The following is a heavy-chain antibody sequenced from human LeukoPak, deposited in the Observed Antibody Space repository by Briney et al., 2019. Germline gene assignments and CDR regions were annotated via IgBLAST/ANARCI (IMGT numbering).Heavy chain of an antibody. CDR2: IRSKAYGGTT. CDR1: GFTFSSYA. D-gene: IGHD3-16*01. V-gene: IGHV3-49*04. J-gene: IGHJ4*02. CDR3: TRASIYDYVWGSYRDY. Sequence: PGGSLRLSCAASGFTFSSYAMHWVRQAPGKGLEWVGFIRSKAYGGTTEYAASVKGRFTISRDDSKSIAYLQMNSLKTEDTAVYYCTRASIYDYVWGSYRDYWGQGTLVTVSS.